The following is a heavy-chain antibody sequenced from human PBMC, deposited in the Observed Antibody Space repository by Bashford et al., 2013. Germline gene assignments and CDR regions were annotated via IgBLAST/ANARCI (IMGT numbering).Heavy chain of an antibody. CDR3: ARRDRAADDVADAFDI. Sequence: GESLKISCQGSGFDFPNYWIAWVRQMPGKGLEWMGLIYPDDSDTRYSPSFQGQVTMSVDKSISTAYLYYNSLKASDNAMYYCARRDRAADDVADAFDIWGQGTMVTVSS. CDR2: IYPDDSDT. V-gene: IGHV5-51*01. D-gene: IGHD6-13*01. J-gene: IGHJ3*02. CDR1: GFDFPNYW.